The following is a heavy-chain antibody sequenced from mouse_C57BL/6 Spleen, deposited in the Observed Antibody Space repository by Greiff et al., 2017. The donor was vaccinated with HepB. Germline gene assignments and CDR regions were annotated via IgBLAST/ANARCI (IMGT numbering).Heavy chain of an antibody. Sequence: VQLQQPGAELVRPGSSVKLSCKASGYTFTSYWMDWVKQRPGQGLEWIGNIYPSDSETHYNQKFKDKATLTVDKSSSTAYMQLSSLTSEDAAVYYCARTAQTKSWFAYWGQGTLVTVSS. CDR1: GYTFTSYW. CDR2: IYPSDSET. D-gene: IGHD3-2*02. V-gene: IGHV1-61*01. J-gene: IGHJ3*01. CDR3: ARTAQTKSWFAY.